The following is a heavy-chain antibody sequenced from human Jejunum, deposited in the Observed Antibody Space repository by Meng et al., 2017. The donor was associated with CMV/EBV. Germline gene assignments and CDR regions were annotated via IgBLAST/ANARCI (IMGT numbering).Heavy chain of an antibody. CDR2: FVNNVDT. CDR1: RYTFTSYD. D-gene: IGHD3-10*01. Sequence: QVKLGQSGAEVKKPGASVKVSRKASRYTFTSYDINWVRQATGQGLEWLGWFVNNVDTYSAQKFQGRVTMTTDTHTSTAFMELRSLRSDDTAVYYCARGTPGRSYSDYWGQGTLVTVSS. CDR3: ARGTPGRSYSDY. J-gene: IGHJ4*02. V-gene: IGHV1-18*01.